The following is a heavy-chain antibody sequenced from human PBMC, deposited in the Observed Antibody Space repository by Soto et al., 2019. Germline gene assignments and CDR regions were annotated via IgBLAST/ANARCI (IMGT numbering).Heavy chain of an antibody. Sequence: GGSLRLSCAASGFTFSSYAMSWVRQAPGKGLEWVSAISGSGGSTYYADSVKGRFTISRDNSKNTLYLQMNSLRAEDTAVYYCAKALGDGDEISIDYWGQGTLVTVSS. CDR3: AKALGDGDEISIDY. CDR1: GFTFSSYA. V-gene: IGHV3-23*01. J-gene: IGHJ4*02. CDR2: ISGSGGST. D-gene: IGHD4-17*01.